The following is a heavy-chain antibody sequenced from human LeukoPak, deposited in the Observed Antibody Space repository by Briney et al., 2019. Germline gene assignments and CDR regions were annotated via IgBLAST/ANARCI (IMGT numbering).Heavy chain of an antibody. D-gene: IGHD3-22*01. Sequence: SETLSLTCTVSGGSISSSSYYWGWIRQPPWKGLEWIGSIYYSGSTYYNPSLKSRVTISVDTSKNQFSLKLSSVTAADTAVYYCALYYYDSSGYYYAGYFQHWGQGTLVTVSS. J-gene: IGHJ1*01. CDR1: GGSISSSSYY. CDR3: ALYYYDSSGYYYAGYFQH. V-gene: IGHV4-39*01. CDR2: IYYSGST.